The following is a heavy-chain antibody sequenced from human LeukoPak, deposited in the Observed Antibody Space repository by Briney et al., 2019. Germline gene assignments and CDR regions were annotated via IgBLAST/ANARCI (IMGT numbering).Heavy chain of an antibody. CDR2: ISGSGGST. D-gene: IGHD1-20*01. Sequence: GSLRLSCAASGFTFSSYAMSWVRQAPGKGLEWVSAISGSGGSTYYADSVKGRFTISRDNSKNTLYLQMSSLRAEDTAVYYCATPLRYNWNPTRFDYWGQRTLVTVSS. V-gene: IGHV3-23*01. CDR1: GFTFSSYA. CDR3: ATPLRYNWNPTRFDY. J-gene: IGHJ4*02.